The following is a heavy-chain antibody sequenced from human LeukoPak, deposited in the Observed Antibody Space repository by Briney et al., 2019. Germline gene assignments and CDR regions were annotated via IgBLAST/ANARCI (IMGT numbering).Heavy chain of an antibody. V-gene: IGHV4-59*01. D-gene: IGHD3-16*01. J-gene: IGHJ4*02. Sequence: SETLSLTCTVSGGSISSYYWSWIRQPPGKGLEWIGYIYYSGSTNYNPSLKSRVTISVDTSKNQFSLKLSSVTAADAAVYYCARGWGYFDYWGQGTLVTVSS. CDR2: IYYSGST. CDR3: ARGWGYFDY. CDR1: GGSISSYY.